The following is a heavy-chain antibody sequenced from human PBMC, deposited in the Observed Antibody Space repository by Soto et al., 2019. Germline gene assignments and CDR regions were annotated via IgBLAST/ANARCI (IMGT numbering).Heavy chain of an antibody. CDR2: INHSGST. V-gene: IGHV4-34*01. J-gene: IGHJ5*02. Sequence: PSETLSLTCAVYGGSFSGYYWSWIRQPPGKGLEWIGEINHSGSTNYNPSLKSRVTISVDTSKNQFSLKLSSVTAADTAVYYCARGLYPGIAAAGTGPPGWFAPWGRGTPVTGSS. D-gene: IGHD6-13*01. CDR3: ARGLYPGIAAAGTGPPGWFAP. CDR1: GGSFSGYY.